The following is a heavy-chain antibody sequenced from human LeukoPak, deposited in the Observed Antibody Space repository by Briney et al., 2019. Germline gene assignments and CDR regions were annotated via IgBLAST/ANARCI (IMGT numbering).Heavy chain of an antibody. CDR3: AGPDYYASSGYRN. V-gene: IGHV4-39*01. Sequence: PSETLSLTCTVSGGSISSSSYYWGRLPQPPGKGLEWIGRNYYSGSTYENPVLKSRVTITQDTSKNQFSQRQTSIPADDTAVYYCAGPDYYASSGYRNWGEGTLVAASS. D-gene: IGHD3-22*01. CDR1: GGSISSSSYY. CDR2: NYYSGST. J-gene: IGHJ4*02.